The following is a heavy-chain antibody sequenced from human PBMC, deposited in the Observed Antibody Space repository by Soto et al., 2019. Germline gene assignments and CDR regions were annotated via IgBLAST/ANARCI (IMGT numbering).Heavy chain of an antibody. J-gene: IGHJ4*02. CDR2: IWYDGSNK. CDR3: AREDWEDSSSWYYFDY. D-gene: IGHD6-13*01. Sequence: GGSLRLSCAASGFTFSSYGMHWVRQAPGKGLEWVAVIWYDGSNKYYADSVKGRFTISRDNSKNTLYLQMNSLRAEDTAVYYCAREDWEDSSSWYYFDYWGQGTLVTVSS. CDR1: GFTFSSYG. V-gene: IGHV3-33*01.